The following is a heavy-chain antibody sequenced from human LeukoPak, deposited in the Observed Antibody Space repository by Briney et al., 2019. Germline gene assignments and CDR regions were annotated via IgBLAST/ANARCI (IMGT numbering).Heavy chain of an antibody. CDR2: ISYDGSNK. D-gene: IGHD6-13*01. J-gene: IGHJ6*02. CDR1: GFTFSSYA. Sequence: GGSLRLSCAASGFTFSSYAMHWVRQAPGKGLEWVAGISYDGSNKYYADSVKGRFTISRDNSKNTLYLQMNSLRAEDTAVYYCAREGLYSSSWYYYYYGMDVWGQGTTVTVSS. V-gene: IGHV3-30-3*01. CDR3: AREGLYSSSWYYYYYGMDV.